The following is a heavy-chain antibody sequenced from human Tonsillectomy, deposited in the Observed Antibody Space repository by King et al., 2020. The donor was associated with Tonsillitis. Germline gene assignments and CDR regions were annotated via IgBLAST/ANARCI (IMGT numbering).Heavy chain of an antibody. D-gene: IGHD3-3*01. CDR1: GFTFRTYG. J-gene: IGHJ2*01. CDR2: TWSYEVESDK. Sequence: HVQLVESGGGVVQPGRSLRLSCVASGFTFRTYGMHWVRQAPGKGLEWVSVTWSYEVESDKNYADSVKGRFTISRDNSKNTLYLQMNSLRAEDTAVYYCARETPGSITIFGDLWGRGTLVTVSS. V-gene: IGHV3-33*01. CDR3: ARETPGSITIFGDL.